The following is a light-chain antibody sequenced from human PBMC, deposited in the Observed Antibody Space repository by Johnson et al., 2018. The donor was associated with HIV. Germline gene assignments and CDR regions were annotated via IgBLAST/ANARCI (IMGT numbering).Light chain of an antibody. Sequence: QSVLTQPPSVSAAPGQKVTISCSGSSSNIGNNYVSWYQQLPGTAPKLLIYENNKRPSGIPDRFSGSKSGTSATLGITGLTTGDEADYYCGTWDSSLSVYVFGTTTKVTVL. CDR2: ENN. CDR3: GTWDSSLSVYV. J-gene: IGLJ1*01. V-gene: IGLV1-51*02. CDR1: SSNIGNNY.